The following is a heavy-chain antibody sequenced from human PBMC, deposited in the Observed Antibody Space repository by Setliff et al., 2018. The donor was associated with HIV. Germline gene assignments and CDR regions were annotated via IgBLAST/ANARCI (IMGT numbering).Heavy chain of an antibody. J-gene: IGHJ4*02. CDR2: IYYSGST. D-gene: IGHD6-13*01. V-gene: IGHV4-30-2*03. CDR1: GGSISSGGYS. CDR3: ARHAAAAPFRY. Sequence: SETLSLTCSVSGGSISSGGYSWSWIRQPPGKGLEWIGSIYYSGSTYYNPSLKSRVTISADTSKNQYSLKLSSVTAADTAVYFCARHAAAAPFRYWGQGTLVTVSS.